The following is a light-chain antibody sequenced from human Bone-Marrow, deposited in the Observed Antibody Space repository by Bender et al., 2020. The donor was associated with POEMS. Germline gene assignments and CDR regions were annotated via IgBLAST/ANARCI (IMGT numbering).Light chain of an antibody. V-gene: IGLV1-44*01. CDR3: QVWDRSRYV. J-gene: IGLJ1*01. CDR2: SNY. Sequence: QSVLTQPPSASGTPGQSVIISCSGTDSNFGGNNVNWYQHLPGTAPRLVVYSNYQRPSGVPARFSGANSGNTATLTISGTQDMDEADYYCQVWDRSRYVFGTGTRVTVL. CDR1: DSNFGGNN.